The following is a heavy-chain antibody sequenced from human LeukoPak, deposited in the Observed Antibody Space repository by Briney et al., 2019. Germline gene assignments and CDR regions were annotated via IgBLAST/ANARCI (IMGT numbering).Heavy chain of an antibody. J-gene: IGHJ6*02. CDR2: IYYSGTTSGNT. V-gene: IGHV4-59*02. D-gene: IGHD7-27*01. CDR1: GGSVSSSY. Sequence: SETLFLTCTVSGGSVSSSYWSWIRQPPGKGLEWIGHIYYSGTTSGNTNYNPSLKSRVTISIDTAKNQFSLQVRSVTAADTAVYYCARGSGRYYYYGVDVWGQGTTVAVSS. CDR3: ARGSGRYYYYGVDV.